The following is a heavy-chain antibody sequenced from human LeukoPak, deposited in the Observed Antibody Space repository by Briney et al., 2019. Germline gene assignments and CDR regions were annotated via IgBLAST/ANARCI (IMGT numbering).Heavy chain of an antibody. CDR2: IKRDGSEK. D-gene: IGHD1-26*01. V-gene: IGHV3-7*01. Sequence: GGSLRLSCAPSGFTFSSYWMSWVRQAPGKGLEWVANIKRDGSEKYYVDSVKGRFTISRDNTKNSLYLQMNSLRAEDTAVYYCARGVVGATPDAFDIWGQGTMVTVSS. J-gene: IGHJ3*02. CDR3: ARGVVGATPDAFDI. CDR1: GFTFSSYW.